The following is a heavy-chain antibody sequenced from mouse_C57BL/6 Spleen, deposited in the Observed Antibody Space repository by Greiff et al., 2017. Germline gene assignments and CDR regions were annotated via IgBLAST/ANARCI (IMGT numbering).Heavy chain of an antibody. J-gene: IGHJ4*01. CDR1: GFTFTDYY. V-gene: IGHV7-3*01. Sequence: EVQRVESGGGLVQPGGSLSLSCAASGFTFTDYYMSWVRQPPGKALEWLGFIRNKANGYTTEYSASVKGLFTISRDNSQSILYLQMNALRAEDSATYYCARYDSYAMDYWGQGTSVTVSS. CDR2: IRNKANGYTT. CDR3: ARYDSYAMDY.